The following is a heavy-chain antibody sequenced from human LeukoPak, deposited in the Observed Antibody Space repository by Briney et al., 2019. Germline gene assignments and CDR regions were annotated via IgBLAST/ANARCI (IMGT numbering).Heavy chain of an antibody. D-gene: IGHD6-6*01. J-gene: IGHJ6*03. CDR3: ARVGRVSIYPSYMDV. V-gene: IGHV3-30*04. CDR1: GFTFSTFP. Sequence: SGGSLRLSCEASGFTFSTFPMHWVRQTPDKGLEWVAVISDDGRDVYYADSVKGRFTISRDNSKNTLYLQMHSVSPEDTAVVYCARVGRVSIYPSYMDVWGKGTTVTVSS. CDR2: ISDDGRDV.